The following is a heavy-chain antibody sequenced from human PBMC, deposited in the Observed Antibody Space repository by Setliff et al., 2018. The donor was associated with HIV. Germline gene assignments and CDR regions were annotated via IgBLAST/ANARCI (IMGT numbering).Heavy chain of an antibody. CDR3: ATVIGWNDATDC. J-gene: IGHJ4*02. V-gene: IGHV4-34*01. Sequence: SETLSLTCAVYGGSFSGHYWSWIRQPPGKGLEWIGEINHSGTTNYNPSLKSRVIMPIDTSKNQFSLKLTSVTAADTAVYYCATVIGWNDATDCWGQGTLVTVSS. CDR1: GGSFSGHY. CDR2: INHSGTT. D-gene: IGHD1-1*01.